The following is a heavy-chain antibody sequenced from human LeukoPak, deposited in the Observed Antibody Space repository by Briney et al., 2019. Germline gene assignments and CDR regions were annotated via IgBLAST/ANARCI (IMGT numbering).Heavy chain of an antibody. Sequence: GRSLRLSCAASGFTFSSYGMSWVRQAPGKGPEWVTGISGSGGGTFYADSVKGRFTISRDNSKNTLYLQMNSLRAEDTAVYYCAKVISGYSYQPFDYWGQGTLVTVSS. V-gene: IGHV3-23*01. CDR3: AKVISGYSYQPFDY. J-gene: IGHJ4*02. CDR2: ISGSGGGT. CDR1: GFTFSSYG. D-gene: IGHD3-22*01.